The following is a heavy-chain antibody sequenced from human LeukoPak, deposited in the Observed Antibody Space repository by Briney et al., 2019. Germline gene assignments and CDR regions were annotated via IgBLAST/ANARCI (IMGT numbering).Heavy chain of an antibody. D-gene: IGHD1-26*01. CDR1: GFTFSAYW. CDR3: AALIIGRPFDY. J-gene: IGHJ4*02. V-gene: IGHV3-7*03. CDR2: IKQDGSET. Sequence: GSLRLSCVASGFTFSAYWMSWVRQAPGKGLEYMASIKQDGSETYYVDSVKGRFTISRGNAKDSLDLQMNNLRAEDTAVYYCAALIIGRPFDYWGQGTLVIVSS.